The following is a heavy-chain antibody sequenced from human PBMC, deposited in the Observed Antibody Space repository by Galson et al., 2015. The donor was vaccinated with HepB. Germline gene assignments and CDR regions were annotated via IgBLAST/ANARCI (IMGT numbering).Heavy chain of an antibody. Sequence: SLRLSCAGSGFSFSGYWMSWVRQAPGKGLEWVANIKEDGSEKYYVDSVKGRFIISRDNAKNSLYLQMNSLRVEDTAVYYCARDRVAVGGGDWFDPWGQGTLATVSS. D-gene: IGHD6-13*01. J-gene: IGHJ5*02. V-gene: IGHV3-7*01. CDR1: GFSFSGYW. CDR3: ARDRVAVGGGDWFDP. CDR2: IKEDGSEK.